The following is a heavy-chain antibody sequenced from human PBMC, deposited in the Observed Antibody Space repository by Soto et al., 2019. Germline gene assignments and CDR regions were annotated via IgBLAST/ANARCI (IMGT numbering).Heavy chain of an antibody. Sequence: QMQLVQSGPEVKKPGTSVKVSCKASGFTFTSSAVQWVRQARGQRLEWIGWIVVGSGNTNYAQKFQERVTITRDMSTSTAQMELSSLRSEDTAVYYCAAHYDCWREPAGGMDVWGQGTTVTVSS. CDR2: IVVGSGNT. D-gene: IGHD3-3*01. V-gene: IGHV1-58*01. J-gene: IGHJ6*02. CDR3: AAHYDCWREPAGGMDV. CDR1: GFTFTSSA.